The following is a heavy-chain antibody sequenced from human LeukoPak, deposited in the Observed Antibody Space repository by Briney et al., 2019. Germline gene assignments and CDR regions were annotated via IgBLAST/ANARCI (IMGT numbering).Heavy chain of an antibody. V-gene: IGHV4-59*12. D-gene: IGHD3-10*01. Sequence: SETLSLTCTVSGGSISSYYWSWIRQPPGKGLEWIGYIYYSGSTNYNPSLKSRVTISVDTSKNQFSLKVTSVTAADTAVYYCARDRVEITMVMKGENWFDPWGQGTLVTVSS. CDR2: IYYSGST. CDR1: GGSISSYY. J-gene: IGHJ5*02. CDR3: ARDRVEITMVMKGENWFDP.